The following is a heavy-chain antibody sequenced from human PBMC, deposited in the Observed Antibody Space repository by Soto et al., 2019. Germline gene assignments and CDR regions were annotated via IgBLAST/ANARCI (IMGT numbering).Heavy chain of an antibody. CDR2: ISAYNGNT. J-gene: IGHJ4*02. D-gene: IGHD2-2*01. V-gene: IGHV1-18*01. Sequence: QVQLVQSGAEVKKPGASVKVSCKASGYTFASYAISWMRQAPGQGLEWMGWISAYNGNTNYAQKLQGRVTMTTDTATSTAYMARRSLSSDDTAVYYCASDPPPPAYWGQGTLVTVSS. CDR1: GYTFASYA. CDR3: ASDPPPPAY.